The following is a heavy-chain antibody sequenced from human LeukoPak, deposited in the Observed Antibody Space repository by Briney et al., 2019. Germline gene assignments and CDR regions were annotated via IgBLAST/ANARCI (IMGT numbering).Heavy chain of an antibody. J-gene: IGHJ4*02. D-gene: IGHD3-22*01. CDR3: ARDRYYYDSSGYYYYGPFDY. V-gene: IGHV1-69*04. Sequence: SVKVSCKASGGTFSSYAISWVRQAPGQGLEWMGRIIPILAIANYAQKFQGRVTITADKSTSTAYMELSSLRSEDTAVYYCARDRYYYDSSGYYYYGPFDYWGQGTLVTVSS. CDR2: IIPILAIA. CDR1: GGTFSSYA.